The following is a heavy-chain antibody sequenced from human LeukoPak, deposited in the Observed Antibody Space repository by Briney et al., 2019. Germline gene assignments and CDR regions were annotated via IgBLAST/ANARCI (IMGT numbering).Heavy chain of an antibody. Sequence: GASVKVSCKASGYTFTSYYMHWVRQAPGQGLEWMGWMNPNSGNTGYAQKFQGRVTMTRNTSISTAYMELSSLRSEDTAVYYCARAHHLYGDYAPWGQGTLVTVSS. J-gene: IGHJ5*02. D-gene: IGHD4-17*01. CDR2: MNPNSGNT. CDR3: ARAHHLYGDYAP. CDR1: GYTFTSYY. V-gene: IGHV1-8*02.